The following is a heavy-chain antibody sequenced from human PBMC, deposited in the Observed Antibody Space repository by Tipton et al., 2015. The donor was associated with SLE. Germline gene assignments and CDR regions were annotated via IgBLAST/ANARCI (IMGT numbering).Heavy chain of an antibody. CDR1: GGSISSSSYY. Sequence: TLSLTCTVSGGSISSSSYYWGWIRQPPGKGLEWIGEINHSGSANYNPSLKSRVTISVDTSKNQFSLKLSSVTAADTAVYYCASADSSYFDYWGQGTLVTVSS. V-gene: IGHV4-39*01. CDR3: ASADSSYFDY. D-gene: IGHD2-21*01. J-gene: IGHJ4*02. CDR2: INHSGSA.